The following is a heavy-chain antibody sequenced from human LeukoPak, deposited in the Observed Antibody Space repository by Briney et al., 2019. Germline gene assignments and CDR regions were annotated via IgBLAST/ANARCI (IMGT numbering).Heavy chain of an antibody. CDR1: GFTFSDYY. V-gene: IGHV4-30-2*01. CDR2: IYHSGST. CDR3: ARGRRDFDY. Sequence: LRLSCAASGFTFSDYYMSWIRQAPGKGLEWIGYIYHSGSTYYNPSLKSRVTISVDRSKNQFSLKLSSVTAADTAVYYCARGRRDFDYWGQGTLVTVSS. J-gene: IGHJ4*02.